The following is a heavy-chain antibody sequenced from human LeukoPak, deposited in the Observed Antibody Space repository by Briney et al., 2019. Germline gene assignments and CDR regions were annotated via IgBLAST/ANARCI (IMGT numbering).Heavy chain of an antibody. J-gene: IGHJ4*02. CDR1: GGSISSGSYY. D-gene: IGHD6-19*01. Sequence: SQTLSLTCTVSGGSISSGSYYWSWIRQPAGKGLEWIGRIYTSGSTNYNPSLKSRVTISVDTSKNQFSLKLSSVTAADTAVYYCARLTRMDSSGLYYFDYWGQGTLVTVSS. CDR2: IYTSGST. CDR3: ARLTRMDSSGLYYFDY. V-gene: IGHV4-61*02.